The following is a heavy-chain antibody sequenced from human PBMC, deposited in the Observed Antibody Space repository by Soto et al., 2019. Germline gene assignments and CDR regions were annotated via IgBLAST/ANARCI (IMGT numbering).Heavy chain of an antibody. V-gene: IGHV1-2*04. CDR2: INPNSGGT. CDR1: GYTFTGYY. Sequence: QVQLVQSGAEVKKPGASVKVSCKASGYTFTGYYMHWVRQAPGQGLEWMGWINPNSGGTNYAQKFQGWVTMTRDTSIRTAYMELSRLRSDDTAVYYCARDRQSDSSGYYADYFDYWGQGTLVTVSS. CDR3: ARDRQSDSSGYYADYFDY. D-gene: IGHD3-22*01. J-gene: IGHJ4*02.